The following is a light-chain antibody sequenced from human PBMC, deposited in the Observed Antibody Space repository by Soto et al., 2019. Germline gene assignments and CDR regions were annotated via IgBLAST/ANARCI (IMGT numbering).Light chain of an antibody. CDR2: GNS. V-gene: IGLV1-40*01. CDR3: QSYDSGLSGDV. J-gene: IGLJ1*01. CDR1: SSNIGSGYD. Sequence: QLVLTQPPSVSGAPGQRVTISCTGSSSNIGSGYDVHWYQQLPGTATKLIIYGNSNRPSGVPDRFSGSKSGTSASLAITGLQAEDEADYYCQSYDSGLSGDVFGTGTKLTVL.